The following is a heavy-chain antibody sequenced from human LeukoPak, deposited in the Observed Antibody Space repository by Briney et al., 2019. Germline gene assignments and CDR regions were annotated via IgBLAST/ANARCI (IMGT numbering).Heavy chain of an antibody. V-gene: IGHV1-2*06. Sequence: ASVKVSCKASGYTLTAYYLHWVRQAPGQGLEWMGRINPNSGGTTYAQKFQGRVTMTRDTSIGTAYMELSSLRSDDTAVYYCARPYYESSGLYVDTFDIWGQGTMVTVSS. CDR1: GYTLTAYY. J-gene: IGHJ3*02. D-gene: IGHD3-22*01. CDR2: INPNSGGT. CDR3: ARPYYESSGLYVDTFDI.